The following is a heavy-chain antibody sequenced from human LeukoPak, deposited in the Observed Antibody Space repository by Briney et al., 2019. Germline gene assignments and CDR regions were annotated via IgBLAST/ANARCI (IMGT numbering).Heavy chain of an antibody. Sequence: SETLSLTCTVSGGSISSYYWSWIRQPAGKGLEWIGRIYTSGSTNYNPSLKSRVTMSVDTSKNQFSLKLSSVTAADTAVYYWARDSGLLWFGELQAFDIWGQGTMVTVSS. V-gene: IGHV4-4*07. CDR3: ARDSGLLWFGELQAFDI. D-gene: IGHD3-10*01. CDR1: GGSISSYY. J-gene: IGHJ3*02. CDR2: IYTSGST.